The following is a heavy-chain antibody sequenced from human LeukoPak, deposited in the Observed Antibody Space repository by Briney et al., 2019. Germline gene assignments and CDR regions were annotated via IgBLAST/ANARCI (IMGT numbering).Heavy chain of an antibody. V-gene: IGHV1-69*05. D-gene: IGHD4-17*01. J-gene: IGHJ6*03. Sequence: SVKVSCKASGGTFSSYAISWARQAPGQGLEWMGGIIPIFGTANYAQKFQGRVTITTDESTSTAYMELSSLRSEDTAVYYCARVPDVGDYERYYRENYYYYYMDVWGKGTTVTVSS. CDR2: IIPIFGTA. CDR3: ARVPDVGDYERYYRENYYYYYMDV. CDR1: GGTFSSYA.